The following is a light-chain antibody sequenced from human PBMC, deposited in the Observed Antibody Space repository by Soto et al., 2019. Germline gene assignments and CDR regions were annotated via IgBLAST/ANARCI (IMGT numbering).Light chain of an antibody. CDR2: GNP. J-gene: IGLJ7*01. V-gene: IGLV1-40*01. Sequence: QSVLTQPPSVSGAPGQRVTISCTGSSSNIGAGYDVHWYQQLPGTAPKLLIYGNPNRPSGVPDRFSGSKSGTSASLAITDLQAEDEADYYCQSYDSSLSDAVFGGGTQLTVL. CDR1: SSNIGAGYD. CDR3: QSYDSSLSDAV.